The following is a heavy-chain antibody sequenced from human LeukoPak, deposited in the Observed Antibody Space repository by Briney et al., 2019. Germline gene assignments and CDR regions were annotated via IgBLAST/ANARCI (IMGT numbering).Heavy chain of an antibody. D-gene: IGHD2-2*01. CDR2: ISAYNGNT. V-gene: IGHV1-18*01. CDR3: ARGLFGCSSTSCYSSYFDY. J-gene: IGHJ4*02. Sequence: GASVTVSFKASGYTFTSYGISWVRQAPGQGLEWMGWISAYNGNTNYAQELQGRVTMTTDTSTSTAYMELRSLRSDDTAVYYCARGLFGCSSTSCYSSYFDYWGQGTLVTVSS. CDR1: GYTFTSYG.